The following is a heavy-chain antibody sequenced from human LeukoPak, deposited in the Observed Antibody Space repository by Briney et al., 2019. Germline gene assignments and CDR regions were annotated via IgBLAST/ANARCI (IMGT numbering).Heavy chain of an antibody. D-gene: IGHD2-2*01. V-gene: IGHV3-33*01. Sequence: GGSLRLSCAASGFTFSSYGMHWVRQAPGKGLEWVAVIWYDGSNKYYADSVKGRFTISRDNSKNTLYLQMNSLRAEDTAVYYCARDSVPCSSTSCYASALGYWGQGTLVTVSS. J-gene: IGHJ4*02. CDR3: ARDSVPCSSTSCYASALGY. CDR1: GFTFSSYG. CDR2: IWYDGSNK.